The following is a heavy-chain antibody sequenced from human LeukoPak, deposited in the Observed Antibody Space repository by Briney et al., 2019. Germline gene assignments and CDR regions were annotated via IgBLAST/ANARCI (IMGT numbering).Heavy chain of an antibody. D-gene: IGHD2-2*01. CDR2: INAGNGNT. V-gene: IGHV1-3*01. CDR1: GYTFTTYA. J-gene: IGHJ4*02. CDR3: AREPSSGSSNYYLDQ. Sequence: ASVKVSCKPSGYTFTTYAFHWVRQAPGQRLEWMGSINAGNGNTEFSQNLQGRVTIARDTSASTAYMELSSLRSEDTAVYYCAREPSSGSSNYYLDQWGQGTLVTVSS.